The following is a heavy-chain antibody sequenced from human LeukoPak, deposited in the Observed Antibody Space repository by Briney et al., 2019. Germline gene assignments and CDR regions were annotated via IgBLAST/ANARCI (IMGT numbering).Heavy chain of an antibody. CDR1: GCTFTANS. J-gene: IGHJ4*02. V-gene: IGHV1-2*02. CDR2: INPNSGGT. Sequence: ASVKVSCKASGCTFTANSMHWVRQAPGQGLEWMGWINPNSGGTDCAQRFQGRVTMTRDTSITMLYMEMSSLTPDDTAVYYCARAGYCSDGKCYTFDYWGQGTLVTVSS. D-gene: IGHD2-15*01. CDR3: ARAGYCSDGKCYTFDY.